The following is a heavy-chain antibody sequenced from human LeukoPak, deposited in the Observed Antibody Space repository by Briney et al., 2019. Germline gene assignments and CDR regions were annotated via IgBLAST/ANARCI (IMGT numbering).Heavy chain of an antibody. D-gene: IGHD3-10*01. CDR1: GYSFTSYW. J-gene: IGHJ4*02. CDR2: IYSGDSDT. V-gene: IGHV5-51*01. CDR3: ARQSRWFGVLSVAY. Sequence: GESLKISCKGSGYSFTSYWIGWVRPMPGKGMEWMGIIYSGDSDTRYSPSFQGQVTISADKSIRTAYLQGSSLKASDTAMYYCARQSRWFGVLSVAYWGQGPLVTVSS.